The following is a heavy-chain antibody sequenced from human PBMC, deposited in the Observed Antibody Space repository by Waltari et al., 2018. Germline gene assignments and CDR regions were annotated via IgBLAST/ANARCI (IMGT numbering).Heavy chain of an antibody. D-gene: IGHD5-12*01. J-gene: IGHJ4*02. Sequence: EVQLVESGGGLVQPGRSLRLSCTASGFTFGDYGLSWISQAPGKGLEWVGFIRSKAYGETTEYAASVKGRFTISRDDSKSIAYLQMNSLKTEDTAVYYCTRAGYSGYDSPHYWGQGTLVTVSS. V-gene: IGHV3-49*03. CDR3: TRAGYSGYDSPHY. CDR2: IRSKAYGETT. CDR1: GFTFGDYG.